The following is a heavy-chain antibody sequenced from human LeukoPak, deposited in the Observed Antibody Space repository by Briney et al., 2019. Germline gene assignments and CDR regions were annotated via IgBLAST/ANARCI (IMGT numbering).Heavy chain of an antibody. CDR2: ISGSGGST. V-gene: IGHV3-23*01. D-gene: IGHD3-22*01. Sequence: GGSLRLSCAASGFTFTNCAMSWVRQAPGEGLEWVSTISGSGGSTYYADSVKGRFTISRDISKNTLYLQIHSLRAEDTALYYCAKAISRYYYDSSGPYYFDSWGQGTLVTVSS. CDR3: AKAISRYYYDSSGPYYFDS. J-gene: IGHJ4*02. CDR1: GFTFTNCA.